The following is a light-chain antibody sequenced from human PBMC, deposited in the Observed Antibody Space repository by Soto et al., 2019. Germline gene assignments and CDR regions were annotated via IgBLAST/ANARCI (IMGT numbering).Light chain of an antibody. CDR2: DVT. V-gene: IGLV2-14*01. CDR3: SSYTSISTYV. J-gene: IGLJ1*01. Sequence: QSVLTQPASVSGSPGQSITISCTGTSSDVGGYNFVSWYQRHPDKAPKLMIYDVTNRPSGVSNRFSGSKSGNTASLTTSGLQVEDEADYYCSSYTSISTYVFGTGTKVTVL. CDR1: SSDVGGYNF.